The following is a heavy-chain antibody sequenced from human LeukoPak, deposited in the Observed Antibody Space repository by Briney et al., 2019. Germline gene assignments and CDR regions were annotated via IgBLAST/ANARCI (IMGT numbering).Heavy chain of an antibody. Sequence: GGSLRLSCAASGFTFSNAWMNWVRQAPGKGLEWVGRIKSKTDGGTTDYAAPAKGRFTISRDDSKNTLYLQMNSLKTEDTAVYYCSTTYYYDSSEGYWGQGTLVTVSS. CDR3: STTYYYDSSEGY. V-gene: IGHV3-15*07. CDR1: GFTFSNAW. J-gene: IGHJ4*02. CDR2: IKSKTDGGTT. D-gene: IGHD3-22*01.